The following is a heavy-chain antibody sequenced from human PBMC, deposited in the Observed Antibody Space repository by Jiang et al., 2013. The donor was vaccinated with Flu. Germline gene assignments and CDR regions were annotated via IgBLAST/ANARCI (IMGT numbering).Heavy chain of an antibody. Sequence: YAQKFQGRVTITADESTSTAYMELSSLRSEDTAVYYCARIKYWFDPWGQGTLVTVSS. V-gene: IGHV1-69*01. CDR3: ARIKYWFDP. J-gene: IGHJ5*02.